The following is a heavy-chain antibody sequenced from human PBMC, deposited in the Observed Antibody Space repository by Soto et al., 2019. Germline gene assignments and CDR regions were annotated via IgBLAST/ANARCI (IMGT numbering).Heavy chain of an antibody. CDR1: GFTFSSYA. V-gene: IGHV3-30-3*01. J-gene: IGHJ4*02. Sequence: ESGGGVVQPGRSLRLSCAASGFTFSSYAMHWVRQAPGKGLEWVAVISYDGSNKYYADSVKGRFTISRDNSKNTLYLQMNSLRAEDTAVYYCARDLGMGKTWLQLGFDYWGQGTLVTVSS. D-gene: IGHD5-12*01. CDR3: ARDLGMGKTWLQLGFDY. CDR2: ISYDGSNK.